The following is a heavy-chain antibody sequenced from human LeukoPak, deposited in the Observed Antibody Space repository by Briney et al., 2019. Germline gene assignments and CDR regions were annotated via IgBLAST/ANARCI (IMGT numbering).Heavy chain of an antibody. CDR2: ISAYNGNT. CDR1: GYTFTSYG. Sequence: ASVKVSCKASGYTFTSYGISWVRQAPGQGLEWMGWISAYNGNTNYAQKLQGRVTMTTDTSTSTAYMELRSLRSDDTAVYYCASGVEPRAANTLAYWGQGTLVTVSS. D-gene: IGHD1-14*01. J-gene: IGHJ4*02. CDR3: ASGVEPRAANTLAY. V-gene: IGHV1-18*01.